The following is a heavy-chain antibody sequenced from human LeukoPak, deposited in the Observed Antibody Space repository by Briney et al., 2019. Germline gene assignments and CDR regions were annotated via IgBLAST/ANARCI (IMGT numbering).Heavy chain of an antibody. V-gene: IGHV4-34*01. CDR3: ARAVAGYYYYYGMDV. CDR1: GGSFSGYY. Sequence: PSETLSLTCAVYGGSFSGYYWSWIRQPPGKGLEWIGEINHSGSTSYNPSLKSRVTISVDTSKNQFSLKLSSVTAADTAVYYCARAVAGYYYYYGMDVWGQGTTVTVSS. J-gene: IGHJ6*02. D-gene: IGHD6-19*01. CDR2: INHSGST.